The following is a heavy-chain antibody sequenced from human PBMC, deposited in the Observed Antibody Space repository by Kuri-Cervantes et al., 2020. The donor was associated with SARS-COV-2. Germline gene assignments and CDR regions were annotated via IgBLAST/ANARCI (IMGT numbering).Heavy chain of an antibody. CDR1: GFTFSSYW. Sequence: GGSLRLSCAASGFTFSSYWMHWVRQAPGKGLVWVSRINSDGSSTSYADSVKGRFTISRDNAKNTLYLQMNSLRAEDTAVYYCARGIVTVDYDFWSGYYGPSYFDYWGQGTLVTVSS. CDR3: ARGIVTVDYDFWSGYYGPSYFDY. J-gene: IGHJ4*02. V-gene: IGHV3-74*01. CDR2: INSDGSST. D-gene: IGHD3-3*01.